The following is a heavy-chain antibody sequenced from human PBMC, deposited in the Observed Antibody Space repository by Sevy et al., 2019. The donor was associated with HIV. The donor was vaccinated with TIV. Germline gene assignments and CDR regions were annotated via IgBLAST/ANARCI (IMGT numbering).Heavy chain of an antibody. J-gene: IGHJ3*02. Sequence: ASVKVSCKASGGTFSSYAISWVRQAPGQGLEWMGGIIPIFGTENYAQKFQGRVTITADESTSTAYMELSSLRSEDTAVYYCAGGLSSGSLDDAFDIWGQGTMVTVSS. CDR3: AGGLSSGSLDDAFDI. CDR2: IIPIFGTE. D-gene: IGHD1-26*01. V-gene: IGHV1-69*13. CDR1: GGTFSSYA.